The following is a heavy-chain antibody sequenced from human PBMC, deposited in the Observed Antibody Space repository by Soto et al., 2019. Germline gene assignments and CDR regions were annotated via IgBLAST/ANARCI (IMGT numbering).Heavy chain of an antibody. CDR1: GFTFSSYA. J-gene: IGHJ3*02. CDR2: ISDDGSNK. Sequence: QVQLVESGGGVVQPGRSLRLSCAASGFTFSSYAMHWVRQAPGKRLEGGAVISDDGSNKYYADSVKGRFTISRDNSKNPLYLKMNSLRAEDTAVYYCARDNSSDDSSGYYERAFDIWGQGTMVTVAS. V-gene: IGHV3-30-3*01. CDR3: ARDNSSDDSSGYYERAFDI. D-gene: IGHD3-22*01.